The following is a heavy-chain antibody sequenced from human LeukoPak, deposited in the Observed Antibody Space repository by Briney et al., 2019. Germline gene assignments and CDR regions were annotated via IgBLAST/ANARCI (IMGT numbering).Heavy chain of an antibody. Sequence: ASVKVSCKASGYTFTGYYMHWVRQAPGQGLEWMGWINPNSGGTNYAQKFQGRVTMTRDTSITAAYMEQSRLRSDATAVYSCARDGEFDWGQGTLVTVSS. CDR2: INPNSGGT. V-gene: IGHV1-2*02. J-gene: IGHJ4*02. D-gene: IGHD3-10*01. CDR1: GYTFTGYY. CDR3: ARDGEFD.